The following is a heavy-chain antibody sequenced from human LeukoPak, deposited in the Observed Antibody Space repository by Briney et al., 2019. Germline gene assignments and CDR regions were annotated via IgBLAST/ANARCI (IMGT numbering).Heavy chain of an antibody. J-gene: IGHJ4*02. CDR3: VRRCGGGRCLDY. CDR1: GGSFSGYY. CDR2: IYYTGST. V-gene: IGHV4-34*01. Sequence: SETLSLTCAVYGGSFSGYYWSRIRQPPGKGLEWIGSIYYTGSTYYYPSLKSRVTISVDTSKNQFFLELSSVTAADTAVYYCVRRCGGGRCLDYWGQGTLVTVSS. D-gene: IGHD2-15*01.